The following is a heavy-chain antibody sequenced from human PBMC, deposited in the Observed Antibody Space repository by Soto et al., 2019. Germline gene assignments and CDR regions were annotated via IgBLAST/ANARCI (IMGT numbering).Heavy chain of an antibody. CDR3: ARDPSAVAPDY. J-gene: IGHJ4*02. V-gene: IGHV3-21*01. CDR2: ISSSSSYI. CDR1: GFTFSSYA. D-gene: IGHD6-19*01. Sequence: GGSLRLSCAASGFTFSSYAMHWVRQAPGKGLEWVSSISSSSSYIYYADSVKGRFTISRDNAKNSLYLQMNSLRAEDTAVYYCARDPSAVAPDYWGQGTLVTVSS.